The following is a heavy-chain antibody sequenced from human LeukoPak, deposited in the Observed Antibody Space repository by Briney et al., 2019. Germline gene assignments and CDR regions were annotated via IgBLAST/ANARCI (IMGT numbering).Heavy chain of an antibody. Sequence: GGSLRLSCAASGFSFSNYWMRWVRQAPDKGLDWVAEISSDGNKEFYADSVKGRFIISRDNSKNTVFLQMNSLRGEDTAVYYCVRDFSGKWSLEYWGQGTLVTVSS. D-gene: IGHD6-25*01. J-gene: IGHJ4*02. V-gene: IGHV3-30-3*01. CDR1: GFSFSNYW. CDR2: ISSDGNKE. CDR3: VRDFSGKWSLEY.